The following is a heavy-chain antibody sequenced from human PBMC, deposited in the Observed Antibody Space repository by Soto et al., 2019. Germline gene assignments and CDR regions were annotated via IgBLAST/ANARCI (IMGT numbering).Heavy chain of an antibody. J-gene: IGHJ5*02. D-gene: IGHD6-13*01. CDR1: GGSFSGYY. CDR3: ARGTQLVLGWFDP. V-gene: IGHV4-34*01. CDR2: INHSGST. Sequence: SETLSLPCAVYGGSFSGYYWSWIRQPPGKGLEWIGEINHSGSTNYNPSLKSRVTISVDTSKNQFSLKLSSVTAADTAVYYCARGTQLVLGWFDPWGQGTLVTVPS.